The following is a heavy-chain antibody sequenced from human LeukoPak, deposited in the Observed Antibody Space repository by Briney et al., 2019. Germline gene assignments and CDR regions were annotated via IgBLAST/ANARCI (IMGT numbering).Heavy chain of an antibody. V-gene: IGHV1-2*02. J-gene: IGHJ4*02. D-gene: IGHD5-12*01. CDR2: INPNSGGT. CDR1: GYTFTGYY. Sequence: ASVKVSCKASGYTFTGYYMHWVRQAPGQGLEWMGWINPNSGGTNYAQKFQGRVTMTRDTSISTAYVELSRLRSDDTAVYYCARVWVATISPFDYWGQGTLVTVSS. CDR3: ARVWVATISPFDY.